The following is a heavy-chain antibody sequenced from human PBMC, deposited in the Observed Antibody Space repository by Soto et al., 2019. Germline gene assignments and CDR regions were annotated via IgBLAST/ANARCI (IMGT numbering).Heavy chain of an antibody. CDR3: VRDGGYQLLLNWYFDV. Sequence: QVQLVESGGGVVQPGTSLRLSCEASGFTFSSFGMHWVRQAPGKGLEWVAVIWYDGSNKYYADSVKGRFAISRDDSRNTVFLQMSGLRVEDTAIYYCVRDGGYQLLLNWYFDVWGRGTLVRVSS. D-gene: IGHD2-2*01. V-gene: IGHV3-33*01. CDR2: IWYDGSNK. CDR1: GFTFSSFG. J-gene: IGHJ2*01.